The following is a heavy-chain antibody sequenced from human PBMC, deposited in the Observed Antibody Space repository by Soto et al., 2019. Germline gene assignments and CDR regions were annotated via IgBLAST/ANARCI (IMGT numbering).Heavy chain of an antibody. D-gene: IGHD1-7*01. Sequence: ASVKVSCKASGYTFTSYDINWVRQATGQGLEWMGWMNPSGGNTGYAQKFQGRVTMTRNTSISTAYMELSSLRSEDTAVYYCARELRGAYYYYGMDVWGQGTTVTVSS. J-gene: IGHJ6*02. CDR2: MNPSGGNT. CDR3: ARELRGAYYYYGMDV. V-gene: IGHV1-8*01. CDR1: GYTFTSYD.